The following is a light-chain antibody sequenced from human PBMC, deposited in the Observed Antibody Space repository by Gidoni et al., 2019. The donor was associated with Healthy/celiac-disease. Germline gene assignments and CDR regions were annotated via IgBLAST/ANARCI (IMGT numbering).Light chain of an antibody. CDR1: QGISSY. V-gene: IGKV1-39*01. Sequence: QIHQSPPSLSASVGDRVPITCRASQGISSYLNWYQQKPGKAPKLLIYAASSLQSGVPSRFSGSGSGTDFTLTISSLQPEDFATYYCQQSYSTPPLYTFGQGTKLEIK. J-gene: IGKJ2*01. CDR3: QQSYSTPPLYT. CDR2: AAS.